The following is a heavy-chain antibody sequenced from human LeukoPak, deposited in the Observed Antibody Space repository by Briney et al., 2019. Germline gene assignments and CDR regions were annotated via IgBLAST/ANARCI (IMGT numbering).Heavy chain of an antibody. Sequence: SQTLSLTCAISGASVSSNSVTWNWIRQSPSRGLEWLGRTYYRSTWYNDYAVSVRGRITVNPDTSKNQFSLHLNSVTPEDTAVYYCARRLTQYDCFDPWGQGILVTVSS. CDR3: ARRLTQYDCFDP. V-gene: IGHV6-1*01. D-gene: IGHD2-2*01. CDR1: GASVSSNSVT. J-gene: IGHJ5*02. CDR2: TYYRSTWYN.